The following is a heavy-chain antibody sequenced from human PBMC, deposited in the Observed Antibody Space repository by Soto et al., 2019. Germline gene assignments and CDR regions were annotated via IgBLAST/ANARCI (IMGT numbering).Heavy chain of an antibody. V-gene: IGHV3-53*01. CDR3: AKDGRGSGSHYNSFGY. Sequence: EVQLVESGGGLIQPGGSLKLSCAASGFTVGNNYISWVRQAPGKGLEWVSLINSTGTTKYADSVKGRFTVSRDNAKNTLYLQMNSLRAEDTAVYYCAKDGRGSGSHYNSFGYWGQGTLVTVSS. CDR2: INSTGTT. D-gene: IGHD3-10*01. J-gene: IGHJ4*02. CDR1: GFTVGNNY.